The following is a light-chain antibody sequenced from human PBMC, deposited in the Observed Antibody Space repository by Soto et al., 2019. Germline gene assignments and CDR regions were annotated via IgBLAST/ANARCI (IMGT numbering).Light chain of an antibody. CDR1: QSVTRNY. Sequence: EIELTQSPGTLSLSPGERATLSCRASQSVTRNYLAWYQQKPGQAPRLLIYGASRRTTGIPDRFSGSGSGTDFTLTISRLEPEDFAVYYCQQHGISHITFGQGTRLEIK. V-gene: IGKV3-20*01. CDR2: GAS. CDR3: QQHGISHIT. J-gene: IGKJ5*01.